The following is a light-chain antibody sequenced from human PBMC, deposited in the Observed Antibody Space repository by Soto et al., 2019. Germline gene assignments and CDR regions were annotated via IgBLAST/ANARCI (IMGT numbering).Light chain of an antibody. V-gene: IGKV3-15*01. J-gene: IGKJ5*01. CDR3: QQYNNWPLT. CDR2: GAS. CDR1: QSVSSN. Sequence: EKVMTQSPATLPVSPGERATLSCRASQSVSSNLAWYQQKPGQAPRLLIYGASSRATGIPVRFSGSGSGTEFTLTISSLQSEDFAVYYCQQYNNWPLTFGQGTRLEIK.